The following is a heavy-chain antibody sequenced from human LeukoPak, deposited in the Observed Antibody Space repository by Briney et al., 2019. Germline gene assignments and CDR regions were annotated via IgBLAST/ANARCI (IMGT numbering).Heavy chain of an antibody. V-gene: IGHV3-74*01. Sequence: PGGSLRLSCAASGFSIRGYWMHWVPQAPGKGLMWVSRIKSDGSWTNHADSVRGRFTISRDNAKNTLFLQMVGLRAEDTAIYYCVRDGDAYDFDLWGQGILVTVSS. J-gene: IGHJ4*02. CDR2: IKSDGSWT. CDR1: GFSIRGYW. D-gene: IGHD5-12*01. CDR3: VRDGDAYDFDL.